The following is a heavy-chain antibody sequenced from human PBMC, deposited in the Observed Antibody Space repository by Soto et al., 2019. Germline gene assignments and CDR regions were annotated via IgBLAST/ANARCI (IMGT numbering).Heavy chain of an antibody. CDR1: GFTFSSHA. D-gene: IGHD6-6*01. Sequence: EVLLLESGGGLVQPGGSLRLSCAASGFTFSSHAMTWVRRPPGKGLEWVSSIGAGSTSYYADSVKGRFTISRDNAKNSLYLQMNGLRAEDTAVYYCARETLYSSSSFDYWGQGTLVTVSS. J-gene: IGHJ4*02. CDR3: ARETLYSSSSFDY. V-gene: IGHV3-21*01. CDR2: IGAGSTS.